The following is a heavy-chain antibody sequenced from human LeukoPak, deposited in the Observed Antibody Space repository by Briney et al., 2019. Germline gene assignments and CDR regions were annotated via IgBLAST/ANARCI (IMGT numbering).Heavy chain of an antibody. CDR1: GGSISSGSYY. V-gene: IGHV4-61*02. J-gene: IGHJ5*02. Sequence: SETLSLTCTVSGGSISSGSYYWSWIRQPAGKGLEWIGRIYTSGSTNYNPSLKSRVTISVDTSKNQFSLKLSSVTAADTAVYYCARDLELGSGSYYGWFDPWGQGTLVTVSS. D-gene: IGHD3-10*01. CDR2: IYTSGST. CDR3: ARDLELGSGSYYGWFDP.